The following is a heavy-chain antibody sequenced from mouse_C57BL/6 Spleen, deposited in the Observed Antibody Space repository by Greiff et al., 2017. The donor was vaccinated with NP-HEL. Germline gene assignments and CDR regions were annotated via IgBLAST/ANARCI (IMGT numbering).Heavy chain of an antibody. D-gene: IGHD2-1*01. CDR2: IYPGDGDT. J-gene: IGHJ3*01. Sequence: QVQLQQSGPELVKPGASVKISCKASGYAFSSSWMNWVKQRPGKGLEWIGRIYPGDGDTNYNGKFKGKATLTADKSSSTAYMQLSSLTSEDSAVYFCARGDYGNLFAYWGQGTLVTVSA. CDR3: ARGDYGNLFAY. CDR1: GYAFSSSW. V-gene: IGHV1-82*01.